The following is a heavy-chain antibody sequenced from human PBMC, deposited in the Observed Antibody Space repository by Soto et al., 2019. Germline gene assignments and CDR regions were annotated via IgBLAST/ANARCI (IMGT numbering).Heavy chain of an antibody. CDR3: ARQGSNEYYYYGMDV. V-gene: IGHV1-69*12. CDR2: IIRIFGTP. Sequence: QVQLVQSGAEVKKPGSSVKVSCKASGGTFSSYAINWVRQAPGQGLEWMGGIIRIFGTPDYAQRLQGRVTITADESTSTANMELSSLRSEDTAVYYCARQGSNEYYYYGMDVWGQGTTVTVSS. J-gene: IGHJ6*02. CDR1: GGTFSSYA. D-gene: IGHD3-10*01.